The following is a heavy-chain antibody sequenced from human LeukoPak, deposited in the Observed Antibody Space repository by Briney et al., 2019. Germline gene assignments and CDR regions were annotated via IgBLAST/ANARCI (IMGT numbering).Heavy chain of an antibody. CDR3: ARVVNYYGGGSYYKEMGYFDY. CDR1: SYSITIGYY. V-gene: IGHV4-38-2*01. Sequence: SETLSLTCAVPSYSITIGYYWGWIWQPPGKGLEWIGSVYQSGSTYYNPSLKSRVTISVDTSKNQFSLKLSSVTAADTAIYYCARVVNYYGGGSYYKEMGYFDYWGQGTLVTVSS. D-gene: IGHD3-10*01. J-gene: IGHJ4*02. CDR2: VYQSGST.